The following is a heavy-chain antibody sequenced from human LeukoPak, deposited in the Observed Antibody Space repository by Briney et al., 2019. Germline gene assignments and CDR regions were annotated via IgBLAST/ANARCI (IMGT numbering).Heavy chain of an antibody. CDR3: ARNNGMDV. Sequence: GGSLRLSCAAFRFTFSTYWMTWVRQAPGKGLEWVANIKQDGSERYYVDSVKGRFTISKDNAKNSLYLQMNSLRAEDTALYHCARNNGMDVWGQGTTVIVSS. V-gene: IGHV3-7*03. J-gene: IGHJ6*02. CDR1: RFTFSTYW. CDR2: IKQDGSER.